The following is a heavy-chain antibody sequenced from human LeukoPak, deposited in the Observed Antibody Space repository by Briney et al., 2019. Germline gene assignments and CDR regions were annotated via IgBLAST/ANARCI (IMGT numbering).Heavy chain of an antibody. D-gene: IGHD6-19*01. CDR2: IIPIFGTA. CDR1: GGTFSSYA. Sequence: RASVKVSCKASGGTFSSYAISWVRQAPGQGLEWMGGIIPIFGTANYAQKFQGRVTITADESTSTAYMELSSLRSEDTAVYYSARERPQIAPSSSGWGFDYWGQGTLVTVSS. J-gene: IGHJ4*02. CDR3: ARERPQIAPSSSGWGFDY. V-gene: IGHV1-69*13.